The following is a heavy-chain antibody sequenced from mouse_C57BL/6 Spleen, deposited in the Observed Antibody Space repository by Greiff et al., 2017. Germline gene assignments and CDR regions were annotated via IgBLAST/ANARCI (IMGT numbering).Heavy chain of an antibody. J-gene: IGHJ2*01. CDR2: LDPSDSYT. CDR1: GYTFTSYW. V-gene: IGHV1-69*01. Sequence: QVQLQQSGAELVMPGASVTLSCKASGYTFTSYWMHWVKQRPGQGLEWIGELDPSDSYTNYNQKFKGKSTLTVDKSSSTAYMQLSSLTSEDSAVYYCARSRSYSNPFDYWGQGTTLTVSS. D-gene: IGHD2-5*01. CDR3: ARSRSYSNPFDY.